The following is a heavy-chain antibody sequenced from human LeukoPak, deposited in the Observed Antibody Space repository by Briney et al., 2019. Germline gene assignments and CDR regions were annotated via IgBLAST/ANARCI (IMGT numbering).Heavy chain of an antibody. D-gene: IGHD1-26*01. CDR3: ARRRYSGSSQHFDY. V-gene: IGHV3-30*02. J-gene: IGHJ4*02. Sequence: GGSLRLSCAASGFTFSSYGMHWVRQAPGKGLEWVTFIRYDESNKYYADSVKGRFTISRDNSKNTLYLQMNSLRAEDTAVYYCARRRYSGSSQHFDYWGLGTLVTVSS. CDR1: GFTFSSYG. CDR2: IRYDESNK.